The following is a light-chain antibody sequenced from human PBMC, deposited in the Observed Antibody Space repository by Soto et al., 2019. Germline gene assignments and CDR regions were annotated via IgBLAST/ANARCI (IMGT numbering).Light chain of an antibody. J-gene: IGLJ1*01. CDR3: SSYIPNNSTYV. CDR2: DVS. V-gene: IGLV2-14*03. CDR1: SSDFGGYNY. Sequence: QSVLTQPASVSGSPGQSITISCTGTSSDFGGYNYVSWYQHHPGKAPKRMIHDVSNRPSGVSNRFSGSMSGNTASLTISGLQAEDEADYYCSSYIPNNSTYVFGTGTKVTVL.